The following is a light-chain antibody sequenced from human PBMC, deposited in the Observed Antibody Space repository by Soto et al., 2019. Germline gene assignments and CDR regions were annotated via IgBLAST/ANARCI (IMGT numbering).Light chain of an antibody. Sequence: DIQLTQSPSLLSASIGDRVTITCRASHDISTFLAWYQQKPGKAPKLLIYEASTLQSGVPSRFSGSGSGTEFTLTISGLLHEEFAAYHCQQLNTSPITFGQGTRLEI. V-gene: IGKV1-9*01. CDR1: HDISTF. J-gene: IGKJ5*01. CDR3: QQLNTSPIT. CDR2: EAS.